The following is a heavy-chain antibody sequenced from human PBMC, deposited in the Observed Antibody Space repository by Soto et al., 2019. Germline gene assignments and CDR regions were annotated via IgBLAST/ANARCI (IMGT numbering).Heavy chain of an antibody. CDR3: AAGQWSKPLDY. V-gene: IGHV3-30*03. J-gene: IGHJ4*02. D-gene: IGHD2-15*01. Sequence: QVQLVESGGGVVQPGRSLRLSCADSGFSFSLYGMHWVRQAPGKGLEWVAVISHDGSKKNYADSVKGRFTISRDNSKKALYLLMDSLRAEDTAVYYCAAGQWSKPLDYWGQGTLDTVSS. CDR1: GFSFSLYG. CDR2: ISHDGSKK.